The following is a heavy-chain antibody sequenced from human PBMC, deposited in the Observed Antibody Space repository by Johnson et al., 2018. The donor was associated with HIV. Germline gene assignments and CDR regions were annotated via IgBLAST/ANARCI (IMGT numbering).Heavy chain of an antibody. J-gene: IGHJ3*02. Sequence: QEKLVESGGGVVQPGKSLTLSCVGSGLSFSNFGIHWVRQAPGKGPEWVSVIYSGGSTYYADSVKDRFTISRDNSKNTVYLQMGSLRAEDMAVYYCARVGGGNSLNDAFDIWGQGTMVTVSS. D-gene: IGHD4-23*01. CDR1: GLSFSNFG. V-gene: IGHV3-NL1*01. CDR3: ARVGGGNSLNDAFDI. CDR2: IYSGGST.